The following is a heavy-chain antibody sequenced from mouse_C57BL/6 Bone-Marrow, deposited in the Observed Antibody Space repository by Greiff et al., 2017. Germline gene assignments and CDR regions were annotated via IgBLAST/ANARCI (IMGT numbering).Heavy chain of an antibody. CDR1: GYSFTDYN. Sequence: VQLKESGPELVKPGASVKISCKASGYSFTDYNMNWVKQSNGKSLEWIGVTTTNYGTTNYNQKFKGKATLTVDKSSSTAYMQLNSLTSEDSAVYYCTRGDYDPFAYWGQGTLVTVSA. CDR3: TRGDYDPFAY. V-gene: IGHV1-39*01. D-gene: IGHD2-4*01. CDR2: TTTNYGTT. J-gene: IGHJ3*01.